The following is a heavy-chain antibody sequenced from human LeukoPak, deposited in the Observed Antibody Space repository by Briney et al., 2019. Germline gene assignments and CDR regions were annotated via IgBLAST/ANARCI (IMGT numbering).Heavy chain of an antibody. V-gene: IGHV3-21*01. D-gene: IGHD2-2*01. Sequence: GGSLRLSCAASGFTFSSYSMNWVRQAPGKGLEWVSSISSSSSYIYYADSVKGRFTISRDNAKNSLYLQMNSLRAEDTAVYYCARSVVPAADTNNYDYYYMDVWGKGTTVTVSS. J-gene: IGHJ6*03. CDR1: GFTFSSYS. CDR2: ISSSSSYI. CDR3: ARSVVPAADTNNYDYYYMDV.